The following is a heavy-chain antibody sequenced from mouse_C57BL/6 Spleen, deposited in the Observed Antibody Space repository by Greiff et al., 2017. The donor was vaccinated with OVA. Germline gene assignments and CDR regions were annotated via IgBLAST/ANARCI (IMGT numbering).Heavy chain of an antibody. CDR2: IDPNSGGT. CDR1: GYTFTSYW. J-gene: IGHJ4*01. Sequence: QVQLQQPGAELVKPGASVKLSCKASGYTFTSYWMHWVKQRPGRGLEWIGRIDPNSGGTKYNEKFKSQATLTVDKPSSTAYMQLSSLTSEDSAVDDWARDYDGSSYGAMDYWGQGTSVTVSS. D-gene: IGHD1-1*01. CDR3: ARDYDGSSYGAMDY. V-gene: IGHV1-72*01.